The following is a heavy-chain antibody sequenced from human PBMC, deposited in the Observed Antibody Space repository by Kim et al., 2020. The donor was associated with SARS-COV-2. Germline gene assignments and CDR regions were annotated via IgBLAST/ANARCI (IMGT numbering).Heavy chain of an antibody. V-gene: IGHV3-9*01. CDR3: AKEGYSSGWYLGYYGMDV. CDR1: GFTFDDYA. Sequence: GGSLRLSCAASGFTFDDYAMHWVRQAPGKGLEWVSGISWNSGSIGYADSVKGRFTISRDNAKNSLYLQMNSLRAEDTALYYCAKEGYSSGWYLGYYGMDVWGQGTTVTVSS. CDR2: ISWNSGSI. J-gene: IGHJ6*02. D-gene: IGHD6-19*01.